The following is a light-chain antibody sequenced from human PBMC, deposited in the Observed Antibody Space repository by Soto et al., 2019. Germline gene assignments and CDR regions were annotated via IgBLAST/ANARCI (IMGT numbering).Light chain of an antibody. J-gene: IGKJ1*01. V-gene: IGKV1-27*01. CDR3: QKYNSAPRT. Sequence: DIQMTQSPSSLSASLGDRVTITCRASQGIGIYLAWYQQKPGKVPKLLIYAAYTFQSGVPSRFSGRGSGTDLTLTISSLQPEDVATYYCQKYNSAPRTFGQGTRVEI. CDR2: AAY. CDR1: QGIGIY.